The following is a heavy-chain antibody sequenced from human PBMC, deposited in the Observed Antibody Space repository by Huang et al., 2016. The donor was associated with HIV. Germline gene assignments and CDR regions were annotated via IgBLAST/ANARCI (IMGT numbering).Heavy chain of an antibody. V-gene: IGHV5-51*01. D-gene: IGHD3-10*01. CDR2: INPGDSDT. Sequence: EVQLVQSGAEVKKPGESLKISCKGSGYRFRSNWIGWVRQMPGKGLEWRGIINPGDSDTSYSPSFQGQVTISADKSINTAYLQWSSLKASDTAMYYCARLIGSPSFYYGLDVWGQGTTVTVSS. CDR3: ARLIGSPSFYYGLDV. CDR1: GYRFRSNW. J-gene: IGHJ6*02.